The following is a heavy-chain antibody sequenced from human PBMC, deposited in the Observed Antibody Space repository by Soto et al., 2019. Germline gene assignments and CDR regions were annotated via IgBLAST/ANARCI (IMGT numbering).Heavy chain of an antibody. CDR2: ISGSGDST. D-gene: IGHD6-13*01. V-gene: IGHV3-23*01. CDR1: GFTFSIYA. J-gene: IGHJ4*02. CDR3: AKSPIAAAAYYFDY. Sequence: PGGSLRLSCAVSGFTFSIYAMSWVRQAPGKGLEWVSGISGSGDSTDYADSVKGRFTISRDNSKNSLYLQMNSLRAEDTAIYYCAKSPIAAAAYYFDYWGQGTLVTVSS.